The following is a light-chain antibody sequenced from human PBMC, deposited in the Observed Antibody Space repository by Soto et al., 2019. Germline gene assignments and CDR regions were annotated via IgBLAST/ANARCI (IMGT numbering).Light chain of an antibody. CDR3: TSYTSSITHV. Sequence: QSVLTQPASVSGSPGQSITISCTGTSSDVGGYNYVSWYQQHPGKAPKLMIYEVSNRPSGVSNRFSGSKSGNTASLTISGLQAEDEADYYCTSYTSSITHVFGTGTKVTVL. J-gene: IGLJ1*01. V-gene: IGLV2-14*01. CDR1: SSDVGGYNY. CDR2: EVS.